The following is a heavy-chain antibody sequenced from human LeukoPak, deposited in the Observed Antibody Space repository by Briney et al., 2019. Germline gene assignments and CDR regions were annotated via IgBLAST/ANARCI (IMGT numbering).Heavy chain of an antibody. D-gene: IGHD6-25*01. Sequence: SGPTLVNPTQTLTLTCTFSGFSLNTYGVGVGWIRQPPGKALEWLGFAYWDDGNRYNPSLRTRLTVSKDTSRNQVVLTMTNVDPVDTATYFCAYRPNRYNNGWNTGYFDSWGQGTLVTVSS. CDR3: AYRPNRYNNGWNTGYFDS. J-gene: IGHJ4*02. CDR2: AYWDDGN. V-gene: IGHV2-5*02. CDR1: GFSLNTYGVG.